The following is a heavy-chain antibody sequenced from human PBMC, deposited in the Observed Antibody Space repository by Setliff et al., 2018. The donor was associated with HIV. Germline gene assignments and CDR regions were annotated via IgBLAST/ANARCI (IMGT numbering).Heavy chain of an antibody. V-gene: IGHV1-46*01. CDR3: AIGSSNWPHRPNNYYFDY. J-gene: IGHJ4*02. CDR1: GYTFTSYG. Sequence: ASVKVSCKASGYTFTSYGISWVRQAPGQGLEWMGIINPSGGSTSYAQKFQGRVTMTRDTSTSTVYMELSSLRSEDTGVYYCAIGSSNWPHRPNNYYFDYWGQGTPVTVSS. CDR2: INPSGGST. D-gene: IGHD6-13*01.